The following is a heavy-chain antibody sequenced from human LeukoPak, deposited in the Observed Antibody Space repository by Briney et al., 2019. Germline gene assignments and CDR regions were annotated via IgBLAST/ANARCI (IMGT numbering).Heavy chain of an antibody. V-gene: IGHV3-30*04. J-gene: IGHJ6*03. CDR3: ARLSFRSSSGVYYYYMDV. Sequence: PGGSLRLSCAASGFTFSSYAMHWVRQAPGKGLEWVAVISYDGSNKYYADSVKGRFTISRDNAKNSLHLQMNSLRAEDTAVYYCARLSFRSSSGVYYYYMDVWGKGTTVTVSS. D-gene: IGHD6-13*01. CDR1: GFTFSSYA. CDR2: ISYDGSNK.